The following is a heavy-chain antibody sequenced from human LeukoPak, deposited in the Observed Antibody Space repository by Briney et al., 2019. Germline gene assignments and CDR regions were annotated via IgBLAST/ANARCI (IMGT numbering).Heavy chain of an antibody. V-gene: IGHV1-69*05. D-gene: IGHD2-15*01. J-gene: IGHJ4*02. CDR3: ARGPRPCSGGSCHPRFDY. CDR2: IIPIFGTA. Sequence: ASVKVSCKASGGTFSSYANSWVRQAPGQGLEWMGGIIPIFGTANYAQKFQGRVTITTDESTSTAYMELSSLRSEDTAVYYCARGPRPCSGGSCHPRFDYWGQGTLVTVSS. CDR1: GGTFSSYA.